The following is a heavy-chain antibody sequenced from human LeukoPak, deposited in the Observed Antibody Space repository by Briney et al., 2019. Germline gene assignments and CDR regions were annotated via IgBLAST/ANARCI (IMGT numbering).Heavy chain of an antibody. Sequence: SETLSLTCAIYGGSFSDYYWSWIRQPPGKGLEWIGEINHSGNTYYNPSLKSRVTISVDTFKNQFSLKLSSVTAADTAVYYCARAGFGLAPLRGTPFDYWGQGTLVTVSS. V-gene: IGHV4-34*01. CDR1: GGSFSDYY. D-gene: IGHD3-10*01. CDR3: ARAGFGLAPLRGTPFDY. CDR2: INHSGNT. J-gene: IGHJ4*02.